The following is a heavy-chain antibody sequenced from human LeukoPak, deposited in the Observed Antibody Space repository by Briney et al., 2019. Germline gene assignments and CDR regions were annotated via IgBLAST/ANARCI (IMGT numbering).Heavy chain of an antibody. V-gene: IGHV3-23*01. Sequence: GGSLRLSCAASGFAFSNYAMTWVRQAPGKGLEWVSAISNTGGSTYYADSVKGRFTISRDNSRNTLYLQMNSLRAEDTAVYYCAKRGGGNLYYYYYMDVWGEGTTVTVSS. J-gene: IGHJ6*03. CDR3: AKRGGGNLYYYYYMDV. D-gene: IGHD4-23*01. CDR1: GFAFSNYA. CDR2: ISNTGGST.